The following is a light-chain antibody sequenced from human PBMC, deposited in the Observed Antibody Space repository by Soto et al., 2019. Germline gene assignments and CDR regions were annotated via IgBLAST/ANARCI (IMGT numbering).Light chain of an antibody. V-gene: IGKV3-11*01. CDR1: QSVSSY. J-gene: IGKJ4*01. CDR2: DAS. Sequence: EIVLTQSPATLSLSPGERATLSCSASQSVSSYLAWYQQKPGQAPRLLIYDASNRATGIPARFSGSGSGTDFTLTISSLEPAEFSVYYCQQRSNWLTFGGGTKVEIK. CDR3: QQRSNWLT.